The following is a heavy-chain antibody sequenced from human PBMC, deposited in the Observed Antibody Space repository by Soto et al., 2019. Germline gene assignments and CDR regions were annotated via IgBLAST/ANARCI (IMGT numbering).Heavy chain of an antibody. D-gene: IGHD2-2*01. V-gene: IGHV1-18*01. CDR1: GYTFTSYG. J-gene: IGHJ5*02. Sequence: QVQLVQSGAEVKKPGASVKVSCKASGYTFTSYGISWVRQAPGQGLEWMGWISAYNGNTNYAQKLKGRVTMTTDTSTSTAYMELRSLRSDDTAVYYCARVVGYCISTSCYWLSWFDPWGQGTLVTVSS. CDR2: ISAYNGNT. CDR3: ARVVGYCISTSCYWLSWFDP.